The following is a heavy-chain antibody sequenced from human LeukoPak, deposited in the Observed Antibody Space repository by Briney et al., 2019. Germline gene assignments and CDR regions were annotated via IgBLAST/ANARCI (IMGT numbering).Heavy chain of an antibody. V-gene: IGHV3-11*03. Sequence: PGGSLRLSCAASGFTFSDFYMSWIRQAPGKWLESISYISGSSSNTNYADSVKGRFTISRDNAKKSLYLQMYSLRAEDTAVYYCTRHPAEGDYWGQGTLVTVSS. CDR3: TRHPAEGDY. CDR1: GFTFSDFY. CDR2: ISGSSSNT. J-gene: IGHJ4*02. D-gene: IGHD2-15*01.